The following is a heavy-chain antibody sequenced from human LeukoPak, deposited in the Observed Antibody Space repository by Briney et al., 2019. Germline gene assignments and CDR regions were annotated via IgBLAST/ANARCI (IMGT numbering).Heavy chain of an antibody. CDR2: IYYSGST. Sequence: SETLSLTCTVSGGSISSYYWSWIRQPAGKGLEWIGSIYYSGSTYYNPSLKSRVTISVDTSKNQFSLKLSSVTAADTAVYYCARGRRYYDPFDYWGQGTLVTVSS. CDR3: ARGRRYYDPFDY. J-gene: IGHJ4*02. CDR1: GGSISSYY. V-gene: IGHV4-59*05. D-gene: IGHD3-22*01.